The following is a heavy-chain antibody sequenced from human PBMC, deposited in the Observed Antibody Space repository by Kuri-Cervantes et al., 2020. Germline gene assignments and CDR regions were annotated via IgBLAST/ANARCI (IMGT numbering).Heavy chain of an antibody. CDR3: AREGGMVRGVRPYYFYMDV. V-gene: IGHV4-59*12. J-gene: IGHJ6*03. D-gene: IGHD3-10*01. CDR1: GGSINGFY. CDR2: IYYTGST. Sequence: GSLRLSCSVSGGSINGFYWSWIRQPPGKGLEWIGYIYYTGSTNYNPSLKSRVTISVDKSKNQFSLNLSSMTAADTAVYYCAREGGMVRGVRPYYFYMDVWGKGTTVTVSS.